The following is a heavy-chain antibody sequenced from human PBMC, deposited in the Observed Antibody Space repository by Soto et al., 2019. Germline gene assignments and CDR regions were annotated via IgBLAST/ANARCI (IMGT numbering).Heavy chain of an antibody. CDR2: INHSGST. D-gene: IGHD6-13*01. J-gene: IGHJ4*02. CDR3: AKALGERIAAAADY. Sequence: QVQLQQWGAGLLKPSETLSLTCAVYGGSFSGYYWSWIRQPPGKGLEWIGEINHSGSTNYNPSLKSRVTISVDTSKNQFSLKLSSVTAADTAVYYCAKALGERIAAAADYWGQGTLVTVSS. CDR1: GGSFSGYY. V-gene: IGHV4-34*01.